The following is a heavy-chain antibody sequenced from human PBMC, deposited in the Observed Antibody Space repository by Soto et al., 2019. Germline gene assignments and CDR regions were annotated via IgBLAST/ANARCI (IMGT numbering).Heavy chain of an antibody. CDR1: GFTFSSYS. Sequence: KPGGSLRLSCAASGFTFSSYSMNWVRQAPGKGLEWVSSISSSSSYIYYADSVKGRFTISRDNAKNSLYLQMNSLRAEDTAVYYCARGSLTYSSGWSTPAGWGQGTLVTVSS. CDR3: ARGSLTYSSGWSTPAG. V-gene: IGHV3-21*01. CDR2: ISSSSSYI. D-gene: IGHD6-19*01. J-gene: IGHJ4*02.